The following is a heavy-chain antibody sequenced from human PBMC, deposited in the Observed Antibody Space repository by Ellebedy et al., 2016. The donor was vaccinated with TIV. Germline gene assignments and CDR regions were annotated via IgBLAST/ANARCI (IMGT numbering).Heavy chain of an antibody. V-gene: IGHV3-48*02. CDR3: ARDRTPITMVRGPVYMDV. CDR1: GFTFSSYS. Sequence: GESLKISXAASGFTFSSYSMNWVRQAPGKGLEWVSYISSSSSTIYYADSVKGRFTISRDNAKNSLYLQMNSLRDEDTAVYYCARDRTPITMVRGPVYMDVWGKGTTVTVSS. CDR2: ISSSSSTI. D-gene: IGHD3-10*01. J-gene: IGHJ6*03.